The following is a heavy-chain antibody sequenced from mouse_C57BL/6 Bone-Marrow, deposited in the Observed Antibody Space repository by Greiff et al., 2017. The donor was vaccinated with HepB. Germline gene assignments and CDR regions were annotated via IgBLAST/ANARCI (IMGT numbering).Heavy chain of an antibody. CDR2: IRNKANNHAT. V-gene: IGHV6-6*01. J-gene: IGHJ2*01. D-gene: IGHD1-1*01. CDR3: TLIYYYGSSYYFDY. CDR1: GFTFSDAW. Sequence: EVHLVESGGGLVQPGGSMKLSCAASGFTFSDAWMDWVRQSPEKGLEWVAEIRNKANNHATYYAESVKGRFTISRDDSKSSVYLQMNSLRAEDTGIYYCTLIYYYGSSYYFDYWGQGTTLTVSS.